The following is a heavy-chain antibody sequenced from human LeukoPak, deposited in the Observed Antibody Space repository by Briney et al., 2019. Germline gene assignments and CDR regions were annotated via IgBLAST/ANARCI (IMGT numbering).Heavy chain of an antibody. V-gene: IGHV1-18*01. CDR3: ARAEGYCSGGSCYYYYGMDV. D-gene: IGHD2-15*01. CDR1: GYTFTSYG. J-gene: IGHJ6*02. Sequence: ASVKVSCKASGYTFTSYGISWVRQAPGQGLEWMGWISAYNGNTNYAQKLQGRVTVTTDTSTSTAYMELRSLRSDDTAVYYCARAEGYCSGGSCYYYYGMDVWGQGTTVTVSS. CDR2: ISAYNGNT.